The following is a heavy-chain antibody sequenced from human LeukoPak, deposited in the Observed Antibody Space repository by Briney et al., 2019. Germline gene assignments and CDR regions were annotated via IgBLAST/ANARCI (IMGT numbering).Heavy chain of an antibody. CDR2: FDPEDGET. CDR1: GYTLTELS. J-gene: IGHJ4*02. D-gene: IGHD3-16*01. Sequence: ASVKVSCKVSGYTLTELSMHWVRQAPGKGLEWMGGFDPEDGETIYAQKLQGRVTMTEDTSTDTDYMELSSLRSDDTAVYYCAREVLGPDYWGQGTLVTVSS. V-gene: IGHV1-24*01. CDR3: AREVLGPDY.